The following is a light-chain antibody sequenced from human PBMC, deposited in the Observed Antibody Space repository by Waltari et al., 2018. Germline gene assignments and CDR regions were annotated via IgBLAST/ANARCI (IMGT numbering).Light chain of an antibody. CDR3: QHYNGDPLT. J-gene: IGKJ2*01. CDR1: QDISKY. V-gene: IGKV1-16*01. CDR2: AAS. Sequence: DIQMTQSPSSLSASVGDRVTITCRASQDISKYLVWFQQKPGKAPKSLIYAASRLQRGVPSRFSGSGSGQDFTLTISSLQPEDFATYYCQHYNGDPLTFGQGTKLEIK.